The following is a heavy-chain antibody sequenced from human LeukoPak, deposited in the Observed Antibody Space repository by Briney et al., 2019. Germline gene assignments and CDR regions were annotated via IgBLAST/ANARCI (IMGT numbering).Heavy chain of an antibody. CDR3: ARLASSGWYPLDY. D-gene: IGHD6-19*01. CDR1: GFTFSDYY. Sequence: GGSLRLSCAASGFTFSDYYMSWIRQAPGKGLEWVSYISSGGGSIYYADSVKGRFTISRDNAENSLYLQMNSLRAEETAVYYCARLASSGWYPLDYWGQGTLVTVSS. V-gene: IGHV3-11*04. CDR2: ISSGGGSI. J-gene: IGHJ4*02.